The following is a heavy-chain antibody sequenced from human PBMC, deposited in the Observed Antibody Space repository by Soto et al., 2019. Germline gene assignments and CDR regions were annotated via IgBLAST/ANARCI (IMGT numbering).Heavy chain of an antibody. D-gene: IGHD4-4*01. V-gene: IGHV3-53*01. CDR3: ARASYDYTKTPFDY. Sequence: ILSCAASRFTVSSNYMSWVRQAPGKGLEWVSVIYSGGSTYYADSVKGRFTISRDNSKNTLYLQMNSLRAEDTAVYYCARASYDYTKTPFDYWGQGTLVTVSS. J-gene: IGHJ4*02. CDR2: IYSGGST. CDR1: RFTVSSNY.